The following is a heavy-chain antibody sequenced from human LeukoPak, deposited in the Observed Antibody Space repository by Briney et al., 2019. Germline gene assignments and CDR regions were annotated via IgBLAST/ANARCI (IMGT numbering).Heavy chain of an antibody. CDR3: ARDGFYCNSTSCSFYYCYGLYD. Sequence: SETLSLTCTVSGGAISSYYWSWIRQPAGKGLEWIGRIYTSGSTKYNHSHNSRVAMSVDTSKNQFSLKLSSVTASDTAVYYCARDGFYCNSTSCSFYYCYGLYDWGQGNTVTVSS. CDR2: IYTSGST. D-gene: IGHD2-2*01. V-gene: IGHV4-4*07. J-gene: IGHJ6*02. CDR1: GGAISSYY.